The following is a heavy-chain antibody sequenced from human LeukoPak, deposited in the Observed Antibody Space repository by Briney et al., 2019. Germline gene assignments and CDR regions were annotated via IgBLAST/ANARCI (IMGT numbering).Heavy chain of an antibody. CDR3: AREVIRPYFDY. D-gene: IGHD2-21*01. CDR2: MSSDGSTI. Sequence: PGGSLRLSCAASGFTSSSYGMHWVRQAPGKGLEWVAVMSSDGSTIYYADSVKGRFTISRDNFEYTLYLQMNSLRTENSAVYYCAREVIRPYFDYWGQGTLVTVSS. J-gene: IGHJ4*02. CDR1: GFTSSSYG. V-gene: IGHV3-30*19.